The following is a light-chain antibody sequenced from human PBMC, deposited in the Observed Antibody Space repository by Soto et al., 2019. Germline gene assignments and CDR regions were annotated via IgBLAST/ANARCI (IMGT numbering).Light chain of an antibody. CDR2: GAS. Sequence: DIQMTQSPSSLSASVGDRVTITCRTSQSITTYLNWFQQKPGKVPQLLIYGASSLQSGVPSRFSGSGSGTDFTLTISRLQPEDLATYYCQQSYSTLWTFGPGTKVDIK. CDR1: QSITTY. V-gene: IGKV1-39*01. J-gene: IGKJ1*01. CDR3: QQSYSTLWT.